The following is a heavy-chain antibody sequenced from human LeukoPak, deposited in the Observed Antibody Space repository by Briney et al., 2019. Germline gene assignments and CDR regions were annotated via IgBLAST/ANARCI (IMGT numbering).Heavy chain of an antibody. CDR3: ARSGGSGTTRYFDF. CDR1: TFTFSTYN. J-gene: IGHJ4*02. V-gene: IGHV3-21*01. D-gene: IGHD1-1*01. CDR2: ISTTSHYI. Sequence: GGSLRLSRAGSTFTFSTYNMNWGRQAPGKGLEWGPSISTTSHYIFYADSMKGRFVVSRDNAKNSLYLQMNSLRAEDTAVYYCARSGGSGTTRYFDFWGQGTLVTVSS.